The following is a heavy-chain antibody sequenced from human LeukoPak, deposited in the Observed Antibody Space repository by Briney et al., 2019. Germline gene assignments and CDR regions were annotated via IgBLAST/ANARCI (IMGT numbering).Heavy chain of an antibody. D-gene: IGHD2-15*01. CDR3: ARDPEGYCSGGSCLGYYFDY. CDR1: GFTFSSYG. V-gene: IGHV3-33*01. CDR2: IWYDGSNK. Sequence: GGSLRLSCAASGFTFSSYGMHWVRQAPGKGLEWVAVIWYDGSNKYYADSVKGRFTISRDNSKNTLYLQMNSLRAEDTAVYYCARDPEGYCSGGSCLGYYFDYWGQGTLSPSPQ. J-gene: IGHJ4*02.